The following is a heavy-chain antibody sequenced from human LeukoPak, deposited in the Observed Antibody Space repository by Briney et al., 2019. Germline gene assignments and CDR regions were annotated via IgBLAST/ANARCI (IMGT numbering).Heavy chain of an antibody. D-gene: IGHD3-9*01. J-gene: IGHJ4*02. CDR2: IYHSGST. V-gene: IGHV4-38-2*01. Sequence: PSETLSLTCAVSGYSISSGYYWGCSRPPPGKGLEWFGSIYHSGSTYYNPSLKSRVTISVDTSKNQFSLKLSSVTAADTAVYYCARTLYDILTGNPFDYWGQGTLVTVSS. CDR1: GYSISSGYY. CDR3: ARTLYDILTGNPFDY.